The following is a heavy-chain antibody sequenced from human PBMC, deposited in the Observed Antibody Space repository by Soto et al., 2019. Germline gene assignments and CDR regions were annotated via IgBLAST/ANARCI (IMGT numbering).Heavy chain of an antibody. CDR2: ISYDGSNK. Sequence: GGSLRLSCAASGRTFSSSAMHWVRQAPGKGLEWVALISYDGSNKYYVDSVKGRFTIPRDNSKNTLDLQMNSLREEDTAVYYCAAETKSYFYGMDVWGQGTTVTVSS. CDR1: GRTFSSSA. CDR3: AAETKSYFYGMDV. J-gene: IGHJ6*02. V-gene: IGHV3-30*03.